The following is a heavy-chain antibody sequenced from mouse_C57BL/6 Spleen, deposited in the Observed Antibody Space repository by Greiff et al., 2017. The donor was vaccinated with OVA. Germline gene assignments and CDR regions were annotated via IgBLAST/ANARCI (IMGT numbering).Heavy chain of an antibody. CDR1: GFTFSDYG. CDR2: ISSGSSTI. J-gene: IGHJ3*01. Sequence: EVQRVESGGGLVKPGGSLKLSCAASGFTFSDYGMHWVRQAPEKGLEWVAYISSGSSTIYYADTVKGRFTISRDNAKNTLFLQMTSLRSEDTAMYYCARAYYSPWFAYWGQGTLVTVSA. V-gene: IGHV5-17*01. D-gene: IGHD2-12*01. CDR3: ARAYYSPWFAY.